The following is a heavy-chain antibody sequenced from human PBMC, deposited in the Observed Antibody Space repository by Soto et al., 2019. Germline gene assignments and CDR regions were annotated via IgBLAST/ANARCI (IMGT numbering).Heavy chain of an antibody. CDR2: IYADGRT. CDR1: GFTVNSNY. CDR3: ARECSSNSCYYYAIDV. Sequence: EVQLVEFGGDLVQPGGSLRLSCAASGFTVNSNYISWVRQAPGKGLEWVSVIYADGRTYYAYSVKGRFTISRDNSRNTIYLQMNSLRAEDTSLYYFARECSSNSCYYYAIDVWGQWTTVTVSS. V-gene: IGHV3-66*01. D-gene: IGHD2-2*01. J-gene: IGHJ6*02.